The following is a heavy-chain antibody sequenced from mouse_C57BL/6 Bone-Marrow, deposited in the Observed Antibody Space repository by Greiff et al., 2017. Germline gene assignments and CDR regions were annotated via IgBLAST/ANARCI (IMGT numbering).Heavy chain of an antibody. J-gene: IGHJ1*03. V-gene: IGHV5-16*01. CDR3: ASSYYYGSSYWYFDV. CDR2: INYDGSST. CDR1: GFTFSDYY. Sequence: EVMLVESEGGLVQPGSSMKLSCTASGFTFSDYYMAWVRQVPEKGLEWVANINYDGSSTYYLDSLKSRFIISRDNAKNILYLQMSSLKSEDTATYYCASSYYYGSSYWYFDVWGTGTTVTVSS. D-gene: IGHD1-1*01.